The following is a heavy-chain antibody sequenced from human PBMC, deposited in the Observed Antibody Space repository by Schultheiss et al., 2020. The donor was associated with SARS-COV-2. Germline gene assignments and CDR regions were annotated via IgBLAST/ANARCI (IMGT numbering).Heavy chain of an antibody. V-gene: IGHV4-39*01. Sequence: SETLSLTCTVSGGSTSSSTYYWGWIRQPPGGELEWIGSISYSGSTYYNPSLKSRVTLSVDTSKNQFSLKLSSVTAADTAVYYCASHYDPNRKRLFNYWGLGTLVTVSS. CDR3: ASHYDPNRKRLFNY. D-gene: IGHD1-14*01. J-gene: IGHJ4*02. CDR2: ISYSGST. CDR1: GGSTSSSTYY.